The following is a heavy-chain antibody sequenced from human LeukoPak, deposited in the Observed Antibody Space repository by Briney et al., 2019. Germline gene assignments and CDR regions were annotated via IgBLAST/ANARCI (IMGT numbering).Heavy chain of an antibody. CDR2: IYYSGST. Sequence: SETLSLACTVSGGSISSSSYYWGWIRQPPGKGLEWIGNIYYSGSTFYNPSLKSRVTISVDTSKNQFSLNLGSVTAADTAVYYCASRVAAAGTGFDPWGQGTLVTVSA. CDR1: GGSISSSSYY. D-gene: IGHD6-13*01. J-gene: IGHJ5*02. V-gene: IGHV4-39*01. CDR3: ASRVAAAGTGFDP.